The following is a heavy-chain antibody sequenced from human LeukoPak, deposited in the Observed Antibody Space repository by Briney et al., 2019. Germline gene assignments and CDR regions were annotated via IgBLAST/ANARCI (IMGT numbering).Heavy chain of an antibody. CDR2: IYSGGST. CDR1: WFTVGSKY. D-gene: IGHD2-15*01. CDR3: ARDSSSSLDY. Sequence: QAGRPLCLFCAAAWFTVGSKYMRCARHAPGGGLEWVSVIYSGGSTYYADSVKGRFTISRDDSKNTLYLQMNSLRAEDTAVYYCARDSSSSLDYWGQGTLVTVSS. V-gene: IGHV3-66*01. J-gene: IGHJ4*02.